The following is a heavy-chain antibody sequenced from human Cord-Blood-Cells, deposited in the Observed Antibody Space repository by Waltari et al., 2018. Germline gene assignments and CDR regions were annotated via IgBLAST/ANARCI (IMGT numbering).Heavy chain of an antibody. V-gene: IGHV1-69*10. D-gene: IGHD4-17*01. CDR3: ARTDPSDYGDYWFDP. Sequence: QVQLVQSGAEVKKPGSSVKVSCKASGGTFSSYAISWVRQAPGQGLEWMGGIIPILGIANCAQKFQGRGTITAEKSTSTAYMELSSLRSEDTAVYYCARTDPSDYGDYWFDPWGQGTLVTVSS. J-gene: IGHJ5*02. CDR1: GGTFSSYA. CDR2: IIPILGIA.